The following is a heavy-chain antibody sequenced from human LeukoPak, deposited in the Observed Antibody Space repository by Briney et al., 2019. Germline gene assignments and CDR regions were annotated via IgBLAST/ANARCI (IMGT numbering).Heavy chain of an antibody. CDR3: ARVLMEWSPYYFDY. CDR2: INPNSGGT. CDR1: GYTFTGYY. J-gene: IGHJ4*02. D-gene: IGHD3-3*01. V-gene: IGHV1-2*06. Sequence: GASVKVSCKASGYTFTGYYMPWVRQAPGQGLEWMGRINPNSGGTNYAQTFQGRVTMTRDTSISTAYMELSRLRSDDTAVYYCARVLMEWSPYYFDYWGQGTLVTVSS.